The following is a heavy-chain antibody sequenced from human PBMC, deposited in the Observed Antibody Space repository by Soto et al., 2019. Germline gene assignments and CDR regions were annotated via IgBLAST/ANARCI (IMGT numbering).Heavy chain of an antibody. V-gene: IGHV1-69*01. CDR2: IIPIFGTA. J-gene: IGHJ6*02. D-gene: IGHD3-22*01. CDR1: GGTFSSYA. Sequence: QVQLVQSGAEVKKPGSSVKVSCKASGGTFSSYAISWVRQAPGQGLEWMGGIIPIFGTANYAQQFQGRVTITADESTSTAYMELSSLRSEDTAVYYCARAVVITNYYYYYYGMDVWGQGTTVTVSS. CDR3: ARAVVITNYYYYYYGMDV.